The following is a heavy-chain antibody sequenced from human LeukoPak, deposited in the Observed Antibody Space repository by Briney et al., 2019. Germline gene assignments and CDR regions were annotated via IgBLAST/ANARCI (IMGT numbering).Heavy chain of an antibody. V-gene: IGHV3-30*04. CDR1: GFTFSSYA. J-gene: IGHJ4*02. Sequence: PGRSLRLSCAASGFTFSSYAMHWVHQAPGKGLEWVAVISYDGSNKYYADSVEGRFTISRDNSKNTLYLQMNSLRAEDTAVYYCARSGELRWLQSPDYWGQGTLVTVSS. D-gene: IGHD5-24*01. CDR3: ARSGELRWLQSPDY. CDR2: ISYDGSNK.